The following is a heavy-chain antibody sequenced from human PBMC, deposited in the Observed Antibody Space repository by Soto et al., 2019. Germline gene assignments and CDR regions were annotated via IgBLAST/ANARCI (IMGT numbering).Heavy chain of an antibody. CDR2: IYYSGST. V-gene: IGHV4-59*08. CDR3: ARRDCSGGSCYFDY. J-gene: IGHJ4*02. D-gene: IGHD2-15*01. CDR1: GGSISSYY. Sequence: SETLSLTCTVSGGSISSYYWSWIRQPPGKGLEWIGYIYYSGSTNYNPSLKSRVTISVDTSKNQFSLKLSSVTAADTAVYYCARRDCSGGSCYFDYWGQGTLVTVSS.